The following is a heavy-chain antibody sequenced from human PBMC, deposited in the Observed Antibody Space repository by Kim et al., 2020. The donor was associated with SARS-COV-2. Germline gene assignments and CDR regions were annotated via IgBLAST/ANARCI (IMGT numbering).Heavy chain of an antibody. D-gene: IGHD3-10*01. Sequence: VDTGQARVTISRDNAKNSLYLQMNSLRAEDTAVYYCARGITMVRGVKAFDIWGQGTMVTVSS. J-gene: IGHJ3*02. V-gene: IGHV3-7*03. CDR3: ARGITMVRGVKAFDI.